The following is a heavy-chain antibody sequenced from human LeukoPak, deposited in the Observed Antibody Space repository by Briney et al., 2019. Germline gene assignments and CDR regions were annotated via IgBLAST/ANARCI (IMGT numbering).Heavy chain of an antibody. Sequence: PGGSLRLSCAASGFTFSSYAMHWVRQAPGKGLEWVAVISYDGSNKYYADSVKGRFTISRDNSKNTLYLQMNSLRAEDTAVYYCARMGSGSYYYYYYYYMDVWGKGTTVTVSS. CDR3: ARMGSGSYYYYYYYYMDV. V-gene: IGHV3-30*04. CDR2: ISYDGSNK. J-gene: IGHJ6*03. CDR1: GFTFSSYA. D-gene: IGHD1-26*01.